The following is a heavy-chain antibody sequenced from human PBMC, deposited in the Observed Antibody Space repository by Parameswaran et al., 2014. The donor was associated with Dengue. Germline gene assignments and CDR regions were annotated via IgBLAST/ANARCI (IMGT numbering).Heavy chain of an antibody. CDR2: IWYDGSNK. D-gene: IGHD4-23*01. Sequence: WIRQPPGKGLEWVAVIWYDGSNKYYADSVKGRFTISRDNSKNTLYLQMYSLRVEDTAVYYCARFGNPDFDYWGPGSPGHRLL. J-gene: IGHJ4*02. V-gene: IGHV3-33*01. CDR3: ARFGNPDFDY.